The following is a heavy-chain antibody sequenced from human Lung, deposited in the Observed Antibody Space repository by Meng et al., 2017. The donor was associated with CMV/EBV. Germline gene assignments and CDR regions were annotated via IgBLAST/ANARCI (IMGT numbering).Heavy chain of an antibody. V-gene: IGHV2-70D*14. CDR2: IDWHDDK. CDR1: VFSLSPTGLR. CDR3: ARTSDYYQGLDF. Sequence: SGPXLVTPTQTLTPTCTFSVFSLSPTGLRVNWIRQPPGKTLECLARIDWHDDKLYNTSLKTRLTISKHTFKNQVVLTMTEMDHVDTATYYCARTSDYYQGLDFWXQGTRVTVSS. J-gene: IGHJ6*02.